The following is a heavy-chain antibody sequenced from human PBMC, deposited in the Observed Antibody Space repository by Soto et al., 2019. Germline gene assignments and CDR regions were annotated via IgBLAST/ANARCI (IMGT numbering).Heavy chain of an antibody. CDR1: GGSISSYY. D-gene: IGHD5-18*01. V-gene: IGHV4-59*01. Sequence: SETLSLTCTVSGGSISSYYWSWIRQPPGKGLEWIGYIYYSGSTNYNPSLKSRVTISVDTSKNQFSLKLSSVTAADTAVYYCASGYSQLWNRDAFAIWGQGTMVPVSS. CDR3: ASGYSQLWNRDAFAI. CDR2: IYYSGST. J-gene: IGHJ3*02.